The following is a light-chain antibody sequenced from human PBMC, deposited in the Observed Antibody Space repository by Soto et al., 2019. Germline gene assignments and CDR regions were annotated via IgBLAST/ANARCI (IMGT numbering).Light chain of an antibody. Sequence: DIVMTQSPDSLAVSLGERATINCKSSQSVLYNSNNKNYLAWYQQKPRQPPKLLIYWASTRESGVPDRFSGSGSGTDFTLTISSLQAEDVAVYYCQQYYSTPPTFGGGTKEEIK. CDR2: WAS. V-gene: IGKV4-1*01. CDR3: QQYYSTPPT. J-gene: IGKJ4*01. CDR1: QSVLYNSNNKNY.